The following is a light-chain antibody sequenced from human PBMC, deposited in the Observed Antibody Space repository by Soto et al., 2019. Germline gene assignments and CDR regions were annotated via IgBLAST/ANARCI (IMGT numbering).Light chain of an antibody. CDR1: SADVGAFDY. V-gene: IGLV2-14*03. Sequence: QSALTQPASVSGSPGQSITISCAGTSADVGAFDYVSWYQHHPGKVPQLMIYDVSDRPSGVSTRFSGSKSANMASQTISGLQADDEADYYCAAYTPSSTLVFGGGTKLTVL. J-gene: IGLJ2*01. CDR2: DVS. CDR3: AAYTPSSTLV.